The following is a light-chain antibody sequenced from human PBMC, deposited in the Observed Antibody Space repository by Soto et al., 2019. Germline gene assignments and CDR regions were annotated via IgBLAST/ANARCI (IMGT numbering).Light chain of an antibody. J-gene: IGKJ1*01. CDR2: DVS. Sequence: EIVLTQSPGTLSLSPGERATLSCRASQSVSSTYLAWYQQKPGRAPRLLIHDVSRRVTGIPDRLSGSGSGTDFTLTISRLEPEDFAVYYCQQYGNSPWAFGQGTKVDIK. CDR1: QSVSSTY. V-gene: IGKV3-20*01. CDR3: QQYGNSPWA.